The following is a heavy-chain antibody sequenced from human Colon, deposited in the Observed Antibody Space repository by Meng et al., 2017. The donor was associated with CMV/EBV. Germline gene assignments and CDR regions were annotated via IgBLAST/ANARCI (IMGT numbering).Heavy chain of an antibody. CDR2: ISVYNGKT. J-gene: IGHJ5*02. V-gene: IGHV1-18*01. Sequence: SGYHFTNYSLSWVRQAPGQGLEWMGWISVYNGKTNYAQNVRGRVSMTTDTSTNTAYMELRSLRSDDTAVYYCARLNGGNSGDWFDPWGQGTLVTVSS. CDR1: GYHFTNYS. CDR3: ARLNGGNSGDWFDP. D-gene: IGHD4-23*01.